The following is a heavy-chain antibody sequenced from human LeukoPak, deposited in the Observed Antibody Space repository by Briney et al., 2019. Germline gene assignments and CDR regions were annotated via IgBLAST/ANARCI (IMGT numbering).Heavy chain of an antibody. V-gene: IGHV1-18*01. D-gene: IGHD6-13*01. Sequence: ALVKVSCKASGYTFTSYGISWVRQAPGQGLEWMGWISAYNGNTNYAQKLQGRVTMTTDTSTSTAYMELRSLRSDDTAVYYCATSELANSPFDYWGQGTLVTVSS. J-gene: IGHJ4*02. CDR3: ATSELANSPFDY. CDR2: ISAYNGNT. CDR1: GYTFTSYG.